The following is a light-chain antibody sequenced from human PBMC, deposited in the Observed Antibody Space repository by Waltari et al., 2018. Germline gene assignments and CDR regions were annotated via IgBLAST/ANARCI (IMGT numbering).Light chain of an antibody. CDR1: QSLLNSDGKTH. Sequence: DIVLTQTPLSLSVTPGQPASISCKSSQSLLNSDGKTHLYWYLQRPGQPPQLLIYDVSERFSAVPDRFSGSGSGTDFTLKISRVEAEDVGLYFCMQCMQLPPLWTFGQGTKVDIK. V-gene: IGKV2D-29*01. J-gene: IGKJ1*01. CDR2: DVS. CDR3: MQCMQLPPLWT.